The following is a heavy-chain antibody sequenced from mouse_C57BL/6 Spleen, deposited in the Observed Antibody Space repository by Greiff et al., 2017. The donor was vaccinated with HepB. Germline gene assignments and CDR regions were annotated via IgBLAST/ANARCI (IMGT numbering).Heavy chain of an antibody. CDR1: GYAFSSYW. Sequence: QVQLQQSGAELVKPGASVKISCKASGYAFSSYWMNRVKQRPGKGLEWIGQIYPGDGDTNYNGKFKGKATLTADKSSSTAYMQLSSLTSEDSAVYFCAREAILDYWGQGTTLTVSS. D-gene: IGHD3-2*02. CDR3: AREAILDY. V-gene: IGHV1-80*01. J-gene: IGHJ2*01. CDR2: IYPGDGDT.